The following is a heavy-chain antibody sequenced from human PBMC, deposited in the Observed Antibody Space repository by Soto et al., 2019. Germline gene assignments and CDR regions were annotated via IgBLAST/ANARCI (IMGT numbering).Heavy chain of an antibody. Sequence: QVQLVQSGAEVKKPGASVKVSCKASGYTFTGYYMHWVRQAPGQGLEWMGWINPNSGGRNYAQKFHGWVTMTRDTSISTAYMELSRLRSDETAVYYCARDLISKEDSSGYYAYYYYGMDVWGQGTTVTVSS. D-gene: IGHD3-22*01. J-gene: IGHJ6*02. CDR3: ARDLISKEDSSGYYAYYYYGMDV. CDR1: GYTFTGYY. CDR2: INPNSGGR. V-gene: IGHV1-2*04.